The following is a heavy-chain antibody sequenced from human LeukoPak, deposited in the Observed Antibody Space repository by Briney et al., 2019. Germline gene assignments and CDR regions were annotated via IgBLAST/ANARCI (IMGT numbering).Heavy chain of an antibody. D-gene: IGHD6-19*01. V-gene: IGHV3-30*02. CDR2: IRYDGSNK. Sequence: PGGSLRLSCAASGFTFSSYGMHWVRQAPGKGLEWVAFIRYDGSNKYYADSVKGRFTISRDNSKNTLYLQMNSLRAEDTAVYYCAKDRQSSGWYVRGYFDYWGQGTLVTVSS. CDR3: AKDRQSSGWYVRGYFDY. CDR1: GFTFSSYG. J-gene: IGHJ4*02.